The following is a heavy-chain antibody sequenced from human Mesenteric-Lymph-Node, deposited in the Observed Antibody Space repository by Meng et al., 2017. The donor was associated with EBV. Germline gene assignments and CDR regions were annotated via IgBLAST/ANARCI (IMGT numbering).Heavy chain of an antibody. Sequence: QVQLVQSGVEVKKPRASMKVSCKASGYTFTTYGITWVRQAPGQGLEWMGWISGYNGNANYAQKLQGRVTMTTDTSTSTVHMELRSLRSDDTAVYYCARGYTGYAFLDYWGQGILVTVSS. J-gene: IGHJ4*02. D-gene: IGHD5-12*01. CDR3: ARGYTGYAFLDY. V-gene: IGHV1-18*01. CDR2: ISGYNGNA. CDR1: GYTFTTYG.